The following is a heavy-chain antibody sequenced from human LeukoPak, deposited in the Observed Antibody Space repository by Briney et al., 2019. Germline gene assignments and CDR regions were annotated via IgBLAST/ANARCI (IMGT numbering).Heavy chain of an antibody. Sequence: PGGSLRLSCTASGFTFSSYWMSWVRQAPGKGLEWVANIKQDESGKFYVDSVKGRFTISRDNAKNSLYLQMNSLRAEDTAVYYCARDPGIPAAGTVGYFDYWGQGTLVTVSS. CDR3: ARDPGIPAAGTVGYFDY. D-gene: IGHD6-13*01. V-gene: IGHV3-7*01. J-gene: IGHJ4*02. CDR2: IKQDESGK. CDR1: GFTFSSYW.